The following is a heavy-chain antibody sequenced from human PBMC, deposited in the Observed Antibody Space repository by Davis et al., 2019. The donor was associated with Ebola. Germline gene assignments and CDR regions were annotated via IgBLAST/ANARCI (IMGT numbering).Heavy chain of an antibody. J-gene: IGHJ6*02. V-gene: IGHV3-74*01. CDR3: ARAPHCGGGVCNGVHYYGMDV. Sequence: HTGGSLRLSCAASGSTFSTYCIHWVRLAPGKGPVWVSRINTDGTTTTYADSVKGRFTISRDNAKNTLYLQMNSLRAEDTAVYYCARAPHCGGGVCNGVHYYGMDVWGQGTTVTVSS. D-gene: IGHD2-8*02. CDR2: INTDGTTT. CDR1: GSTFSTYC.